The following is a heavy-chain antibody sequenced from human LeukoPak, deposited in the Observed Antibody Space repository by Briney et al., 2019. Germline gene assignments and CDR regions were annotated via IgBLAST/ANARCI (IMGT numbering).Heavy chain of an antibody. V-gene: IGHV3-7*01. D-gene: IGHD3-22*01. CDR1: GFTFSSYW. CDR2: IKQDGSEK. J-gene: IGHJ4*02. CDR3: ARDKGSYYYDSSGYYGVTYFDY. Sequence: PGGSLRLSCAASGFTFSSYWMSWVRQAPGKGLEWVANIKQDGSEKYYVDSVKGRFTISRDNAKNSLYLQMNSLRAEDTAVYYCARDKGSYYYDSSGYYGVTYFDYWGQGTLVTVSS.